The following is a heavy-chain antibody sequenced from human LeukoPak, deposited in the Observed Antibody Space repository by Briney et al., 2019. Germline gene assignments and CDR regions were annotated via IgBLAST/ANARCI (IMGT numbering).Heavy chain of an antibody. V-gene: IGHV3-7*01. CDR2: IKRDGSEK. D-gene: IGHD5/OR15-5a*01. J-gene: IGHJ6*02. CDR3: ARDVSVSGMDV. Sequence: GWSLRLSCAASGLTFTDYWMSWVRQAPGKGLEGVANIKRDGSEKYYVDSVKGRFTISRDNPKKSVYLQMNSLRAEDTGIYYCARDVSVSGMDVWGQGTTVTVSS. CDR1: GLTFTDYW.